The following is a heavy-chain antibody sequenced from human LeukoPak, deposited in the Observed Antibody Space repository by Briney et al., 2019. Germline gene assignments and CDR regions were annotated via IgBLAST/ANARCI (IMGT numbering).Heavy chain of an antibody. CDR3: AKGYYYGSGSSKTPFDY. V-gene: IGHV3-23*01. Sequence: PGGSLRLSCAASGFTFSSYAMSWVRQAPGKGLEWVSAISGSGGSTYYADSVKGRFTISRDNSKNTLYLQMNSLRAEDTAVYYCAKGYYYGSGSSKTPFDYWGQGTLVTVSS. D-gene: IGHD3-10*01. CDR2: ISGSGGST. CDR1: GFTFSSYA. J-gene: IGHJ4*02.